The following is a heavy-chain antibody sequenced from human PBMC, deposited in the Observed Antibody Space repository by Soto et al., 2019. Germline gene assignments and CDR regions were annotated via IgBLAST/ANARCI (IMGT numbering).Heavy chain of an antibody. Sequence: QVQLQESGPGLVKPSETLSLTCTVSGASVSSGCWYWGWIRQPPGKGLEWIGYIYYSGSTNYNPSLQSRVAVSRDTCKNQFSLKLSSVSAADTAIYYCVRQYSSDCIGGRCFHAFYVWGQGTRVTVSS. J-gene: IGHJ3*01. D-gene: IGHD2-15*01. CDR2: IYYSGST. CDR3: VRQYSSDCIGGRCFHAFYV. V-gene: IGHV4-61*01. CDR1: GASVSSGCWY.